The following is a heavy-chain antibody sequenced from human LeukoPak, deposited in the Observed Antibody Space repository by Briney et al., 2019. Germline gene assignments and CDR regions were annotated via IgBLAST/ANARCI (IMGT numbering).Heavy chain of an antibody. CDR1: GGSIRSFY. D-gene: IGHD1-26*01. CDR2: IYTTGTT. CDR3: AREVGYYYGMDV. Sequence: SETLSLTCSVSGGSIRSFYWSWIRQSAGKGLEWIGRIYTTGTTNYNPSLKSRVTMSADTSKNQVSLKVNSVTAADTAVYHCAREVGYYYGMDVWGQGTTVTVSS. V-gene: IGHV4-4*07. J-gene: IGHJ6*02.